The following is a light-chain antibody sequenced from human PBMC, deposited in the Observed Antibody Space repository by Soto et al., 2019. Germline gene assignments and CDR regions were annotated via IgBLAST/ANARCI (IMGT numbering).Light chain of an antibody. CDR3: HSRA. V-gene: IGKV1-5*01. CDR2: DAS. CDR1: ESISKW. Sequence: DIQMTQSPSTLSASVGDRVTITCRASESISKWLAWYQQKPGTAPKLLIYDASTLESGVPSRFSGSGSGTEFTLTISSLQPYDFATYYCHSRAFGQGTRLEIK. J-gene: IGKJ5*01.